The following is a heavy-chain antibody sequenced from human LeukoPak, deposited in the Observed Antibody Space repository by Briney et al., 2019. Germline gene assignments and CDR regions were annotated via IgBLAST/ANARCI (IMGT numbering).Heavy chain of an antibody. CDR3: AKGRGFRYGMDV. CDR1: GFTFSSYA. CDR2: ISGSGGST. V-gene: IGHV3-23*01. D-gene: IGHD3-10*01. Sequence: GSLRLSCAASGFTFSSYAMSWVRQAPGKGLEWVSAISGSGGSTYYADSVKGRFTISRDNPKNTLYLQMNSLRAEDTAVYYCAKGRGFRYGMDVWGQGTTVTVSS. J-gene: IGHJ6*02.